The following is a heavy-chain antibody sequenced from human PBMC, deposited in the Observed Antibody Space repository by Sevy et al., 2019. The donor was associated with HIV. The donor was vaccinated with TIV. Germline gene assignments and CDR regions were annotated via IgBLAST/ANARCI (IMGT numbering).Heavy chain of an antibody. D-gene: IGHD4-17*01. CDR3: ARRYGDYVRVLDYFDY. CDR1: GYTFTSYG. V-gene: IGHV1-18*01. Sequence: ASVKVSCKASGYTFTSYGISWVRQAPGQGLEWMGWISAYNGNTNYAQKLQGRVTMTTDTSTSTAYMELRSLRSDVTAVYYCARRYGDYVRVLDYFDYWGQGTPVTVSS. CDR2: ISAYNGNT. J-gene: IGHJ4*02.